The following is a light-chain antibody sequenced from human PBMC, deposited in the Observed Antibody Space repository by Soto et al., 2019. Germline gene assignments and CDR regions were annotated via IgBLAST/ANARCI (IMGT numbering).Light chain of an antibody. CDR1: HDVSVS. CDR2: DAS. J-gene: IGKJ2*01. Sequence: EVVMTQSPATLSLSPGDAATLSCRASHDVSVSLVWYQQRPGQAPRLLIHDASNRATGIPARFSGSGSGTDFTLIIGSLQPEDSALYSCQQRGSWPFTLGQGTKVEI. CDR3: QQRGSWPFT. V-gene: IGKV3D-11*01.